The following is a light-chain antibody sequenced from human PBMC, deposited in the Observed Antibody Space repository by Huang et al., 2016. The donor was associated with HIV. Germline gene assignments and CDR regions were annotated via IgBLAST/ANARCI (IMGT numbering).Light chain of an antibody. CDR2: GAS. Sequence: DIVLTQSPGTLSLSPGERATLSCRASQSVSSSDLAWYQQKPGQAPRLLFYGASSRATGIPDRFSGSGSGTDFTLTISRLEPEDFAVYYCQQYDSSPWTFGQGTKVEIK. J-gene: IGKJ1*01. CDR3: QQYDSSPWT. CDR1: QSVSSSD. V-gene: IGKV3-20*01.